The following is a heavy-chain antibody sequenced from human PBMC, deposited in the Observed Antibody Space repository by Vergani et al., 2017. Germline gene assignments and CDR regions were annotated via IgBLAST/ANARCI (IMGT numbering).Heavy chain of an antibody. J-gene: IGHJ4*02. D-gene: IGHD1-26*01. CDR3: VKDAGSYANFFDS. V-gene: IGHV3-23*01. CDR1: GFTFSTYA. CDR2: LTGAGGST. Sequence: EVQLLESGGSLKKPGGSVRLSCAASGFTFSTYAMHWVRQAPGKGLEWLSALTGAGGSTYYADSFKGRFIISRDNSRNTLYLQMNSLRPEDTATYYCVKDAGSYANFFDSWGQGTLVTVSS.